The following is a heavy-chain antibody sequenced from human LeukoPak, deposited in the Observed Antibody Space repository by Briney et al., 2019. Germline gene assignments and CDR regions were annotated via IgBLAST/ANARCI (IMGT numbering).Heavy chain of an antibody. Sequence: GGSLRLSCAASGFTFSSYGMHWVRQAPGKGLEWVAVISYDGSNKNYADSVKDRFTISRDNSKNTLYLQMNSLRAEDAAVYYCAKDPKGYMDVWGKGTTVTVSS. CDR3: AKDPKGYMDV. CDR1: GFTFSSYG. J-gene: IGHJ6*03. CDR2: ISYDGSNK. V-gene: IGHV3-30*18.